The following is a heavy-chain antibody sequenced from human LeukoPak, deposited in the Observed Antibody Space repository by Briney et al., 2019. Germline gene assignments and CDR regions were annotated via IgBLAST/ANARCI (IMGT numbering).Heavy chain of an antibody. CDR2: IKQDGSEK. Sequence: GGSLRLSCAASGFTFSSYWMSWVRQAPGKGLEWVANIKQDGSEKYYVDSVKGRFTISRDNAKNSLYLQMNSLRAEDTAVYYCARDGVEFYNWFDPWGQGTLVTVSS. D-gene: IGHD2-21*01. J-gene: IGHJ5*02. CDR1: GFTFSSYW. V-gene: IGHV3-7*03. CDR3: ARDGVEFYNWFDP.